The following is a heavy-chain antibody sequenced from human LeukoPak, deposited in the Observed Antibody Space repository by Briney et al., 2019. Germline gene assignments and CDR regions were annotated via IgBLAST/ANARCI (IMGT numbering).Heavy chain of an antibody. CDR1: GFTFSSYE. D-gene: IGHD2-8*01. J-gene: IGHJ4*02. Sequence: PGGSLRLSCAASGFTFSSYEMNWVRQAPGKGLEWVSYISSSGSTIHYADSVKGRFTISRDNAKNSLYLQMNSLRAEDTAVYYCARDGGRGYCTNGVCYRGFDYWGQGTLVTVSS. CDR3: ARDGGRGYCTNGVCYRGFDY. V-gene: IGHV3-48*03. CDR2: ISSSGSTI.